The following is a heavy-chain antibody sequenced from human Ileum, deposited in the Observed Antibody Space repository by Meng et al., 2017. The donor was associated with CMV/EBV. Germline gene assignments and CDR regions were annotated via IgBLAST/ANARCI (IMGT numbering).Heavy chain of an antibody. D-gene: IGHD3-10*01. CDR1: GDSISGYH. CDR2: LRTSGTT. J-gene: IGHJ4*02. CDR3: GRAGARGVPVDM. Sequence: QVQLKASGPGLLKPSETLSLTCIFSGDSISGYHWTWIRKPAGKGLEWIGRLRTSGTTDHNPSLKSRVTLSIDTSKNQFSLKLNSVTAADTAVYYCGRAGARGVPVDMWGQGTLVTVSS. V-gene: IGHV4-4*07.